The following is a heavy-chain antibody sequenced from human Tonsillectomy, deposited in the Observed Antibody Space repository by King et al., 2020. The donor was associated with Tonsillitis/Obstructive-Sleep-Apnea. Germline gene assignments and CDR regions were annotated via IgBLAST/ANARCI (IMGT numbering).Heavy chain of an antibody. J-gene: IGHJ6*03. Sequence: QLQESGPGLVKPSETLSLTCTVSGGSISSYYWSWIRQPPGKGLEWIGYIYYSGSTNYNPSLKSRVTISVDTSKNQFSLKLNSETAADTAVYYCARQGYSYGLPNYYYYYMDVWGKGTTVTVSS. CDR2: IYYSGST. CDR1: GGSISSYY. D-gene: IGHD5-18*01. V-gene: IGHV4-59*01. CDR3: ARQGYSYGLPNYYYYYMDV.